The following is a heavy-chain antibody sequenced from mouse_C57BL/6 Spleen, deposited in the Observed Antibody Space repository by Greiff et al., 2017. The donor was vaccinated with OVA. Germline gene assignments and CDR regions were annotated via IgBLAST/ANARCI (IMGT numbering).Heavy chain of an antibody. CDR3: ARSTTVVPRGYFDV. CDR1: GFSLSTSGMG. Sequence: QVTLKESGPGILQSSQTLSLTCSFSGFSLSTSGMGVSWIRQPSGKGLEWLAHIYWDDDKRYNPSLKSRLTISKDTSRNQVFLKITSVDTADTATYYCARSTTVVPRGYFDVWGTGTTVTVSS. D-gene: IGHD1-1*01. J-gene: IGHJ1*03. CDR2: IYWDDDK. V-gene: IGHV8-12*01.